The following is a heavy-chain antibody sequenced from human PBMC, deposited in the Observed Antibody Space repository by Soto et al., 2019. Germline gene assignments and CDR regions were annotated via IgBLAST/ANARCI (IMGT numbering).Heavy chain of an antibody. CDR3: ARADGGNAAFDY. CDR2: IYHSGST. D-gene: IGHD2-15*01. CDR1: GGSISSGGYS. V-gene: IGHV4-30-2*01. J-gene: IGHJ4*02. Sequence: SETLSLTCAVSGGSISSGGYSWSWIRQPPGKGLEWIGYIYHSGSTYYNPSLKSRVTISVDRSKNQFSLKLSSVTAADTAVYYCARADGGNAAFDYWGQGTLVTVSS.